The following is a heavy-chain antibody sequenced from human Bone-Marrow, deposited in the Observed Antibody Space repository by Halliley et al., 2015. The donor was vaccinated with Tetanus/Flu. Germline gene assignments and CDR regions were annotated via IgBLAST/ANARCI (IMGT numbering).Heavy chain of an antibody. CDR3: ARHEYDILPGQAFDF. J-gene: IGHJ4*02. V-gene: IGHV5-10-1*01. D-gene: IGHD3-9*01. Sequence: RGRIDPSDSYNNCSPSFQGHVPISVDKSISTAYLQWSSLKASDTAMYYCARHEYDILPGQAFDFWGQGTLVTVSS. CDR2: IDPSDSYN.